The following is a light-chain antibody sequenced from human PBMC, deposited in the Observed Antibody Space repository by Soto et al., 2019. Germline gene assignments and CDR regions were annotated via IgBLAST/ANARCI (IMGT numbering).Light chain of an antibody. J-gene: IGLJ2*01. Sequence: QSVLTQPPSVSGAPGQRVTIPCTGNNSNIGAGYDVHWYQQLPGTAPKLLIYVNTNRPSGVPDRFSGSKSGTSASLAITGRQAEDEADYYCQSYDSSLTIFGGGTKLTVL. CDR3: QSYDSSLTI. V-gene: IGLV1-40*01. CDR2: VNT. CDR1: NSNIGAGYD.